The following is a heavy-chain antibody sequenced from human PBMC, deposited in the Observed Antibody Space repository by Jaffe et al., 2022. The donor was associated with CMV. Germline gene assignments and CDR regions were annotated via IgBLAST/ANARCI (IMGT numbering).Heavy chain of an antibody. J-gene: IGHJ4*02. CDR3: TRDGQKGDPCDY. V-gene: IGHV3-72*01. D-gene: IGHD2-21*02. Sequence: EVQLVESGGDLVQPGGSLRLSCAASGFTFSDHNMDWVRQAPGKGLEWVARILNKPNSHTAEYAASVRGRFIISRDDSNNALYLQMNSLKIEDTAMYYCTRDGQKGDPCDYWGQGTLVTVSS. CDR2: ILNKPNSHTA. CDR1: GFTFSDHN.